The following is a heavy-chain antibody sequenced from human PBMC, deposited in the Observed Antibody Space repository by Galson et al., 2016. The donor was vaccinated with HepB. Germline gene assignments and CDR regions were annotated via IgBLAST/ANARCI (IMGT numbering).Heavy chain of an antibody. V-gene: IGHV1-69*10. CDR2: IIPMLGTA. J-gene: IGHJ4*02. D-gene: IGHD3-10*01. CDR3: ARIGNYISGVRGMDV. Sequence: SVKVSCKASGDTFSKYAISWVRQAPGQGLEWMGGIIPMLGTANYEQKFQGRVTILVDKSENQFSLTLNSVTAADTAVYFCARIGNYISGVRGMDVWGQGTLVTVSS. CDR1: GDTFSKYA.